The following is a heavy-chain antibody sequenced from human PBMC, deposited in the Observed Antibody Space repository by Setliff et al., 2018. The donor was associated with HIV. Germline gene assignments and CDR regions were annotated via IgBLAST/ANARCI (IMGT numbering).Heavy chain of an antibody. V-gene: IGHV3-30*02. CDR2: IRFDGYNK. D-gene: IGHD1-1*01. Sequence: GGSLRLSCAASGFTFSNYGMNWVRQAPGKGLEWVAFIRFDGYNKYYADSVKGRLTISRDNSKNTLYLQMNSLGADDRAVYYCARDWNGDGRSIDSWGQGTLVTVSS. J-gene: IGHJ5*01. CDR1: GFTFSNYG. CDR3: ARDWNGDGRSIDS.